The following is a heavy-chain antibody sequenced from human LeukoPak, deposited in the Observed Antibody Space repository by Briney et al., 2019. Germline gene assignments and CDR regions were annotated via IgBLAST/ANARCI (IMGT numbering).Heavy chain of an antibody. CDR3: ARRSYGALDAFDI. Sequence: NPSETLSLTCTVSGGSISSYYWNWIRQPPGKGLGWIGYIYYSGTTNYNPSLKSRVTISVDTSKNQFSLKLSSVTAADTAVYYCARRSYGALDAFDIWGQGTMVTVSS. CDR1: GGSISSYY. V-gene: IGHV4-59*08. J-gene: IGHJ3*02. D-gene: IGHD1-26*01. CDR2: IYYSGTT.